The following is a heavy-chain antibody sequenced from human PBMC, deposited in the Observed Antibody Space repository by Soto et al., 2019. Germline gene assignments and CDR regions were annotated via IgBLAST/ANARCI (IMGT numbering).Heavy chain of an antibody. CDR1: GYTFTGYY. Sequence: GASVKVSCKASGYTFTGYYMHWVRQAPGQGLEWMGWINPNSGGTNYAQKFQGWVTMTRDTSISTAYMELSRLRSDDTAVYYCAGEGTGSFPHWLDPWGQGTLVTVSS. D-gene: IGHD1-1*01. CDR2: INPNSGGT. V-gene: IGHV1-2*04. CDR3: AGEGTGSFPHWLDP. J-gene: IGHJ5*02.